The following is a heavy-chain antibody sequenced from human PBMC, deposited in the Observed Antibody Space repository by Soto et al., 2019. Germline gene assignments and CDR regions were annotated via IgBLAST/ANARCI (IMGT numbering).Heavy chain of an antibody. Sequence: PGGSLRLSCAASGFTFRSYAMSWVRQAPGEGLEWVSAISGSGGSTYYADSVKGRFTIFRDNAKKLLYLQMDSLRAEDTAVYYCARDDGLSSTNVKAFDIWGQGTKVTVSS. CDR2: ISGSGGST. CDR1: GFTFRSYA. CDR3: ARDDGLSSTNVKAFDI. D-gene: IGHD2-2*01. V-gene: IGHV3-23*01. J-gene: IGHJ3*02.